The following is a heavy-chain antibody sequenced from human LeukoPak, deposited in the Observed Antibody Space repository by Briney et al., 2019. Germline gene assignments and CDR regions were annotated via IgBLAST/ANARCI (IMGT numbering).Heavy chain of an antibody. Sequence: GGSLRLSCAASGLTFGTRVMHWVRQAPGEGLEWVALVSHIESHNKQYADSVRGRFTISRDNSKNTLHLQMDSLRAADTALYFCATEGDSSGHAGAFDIWGQGTMVTVSS. CDR1: GLTFGTRV. V-gene: IGHV3-30-3*01. J-gene: IGHJ3*02. D-gene: IGHD3-22*01. CDR3: ATEGDSSGHAGAFDI. CDR2: VSHIESHNK.